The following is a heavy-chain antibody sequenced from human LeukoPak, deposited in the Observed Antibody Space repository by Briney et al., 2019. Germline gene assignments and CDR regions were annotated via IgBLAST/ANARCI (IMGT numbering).Heavy chain of an antibody. CDR1: GSYW. V-gene: IGHV3-74*01. Sequence: GGSLRLSCAASGSYWMHWVRQAPGKGLVWVSHINSDGSWTSYADSVKGRFTIPKDNAKNTVYLQMNNLRAEDTAVYHCVSFYETYWGRGTLVTVSS. D-gene: IGHD2/OR15-2a*01. CDR3: VSFYETY. J-gene: IGHJ4*02. CDR2: INSDGSWT.